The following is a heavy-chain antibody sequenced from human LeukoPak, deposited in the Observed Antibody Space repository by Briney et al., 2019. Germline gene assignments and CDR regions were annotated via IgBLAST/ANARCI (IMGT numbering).Heavy chain of an antibody. V-gene: IGHV3-7*01. J-gene: IGHJ4*02. D-gene: IGHD3-3*01. CDR2: IKQDGSEK. CDR3: ARAPSYCSSTSCYVPPWDYDFWSGYYPVYFDY. Sequence: GGSLRLSCAASGFTFSSYWMSWVRQAPGKGLEWVANIKQDGSEKYYVDSVKGRFTISRDNAKNSLYLQMNSLRAEDTAVYYCARAPSYCSSTSCYVPPWDYDFWSGYYPVYFDYWGQGTLVTVSS. CDR1: GFTFSSYW.